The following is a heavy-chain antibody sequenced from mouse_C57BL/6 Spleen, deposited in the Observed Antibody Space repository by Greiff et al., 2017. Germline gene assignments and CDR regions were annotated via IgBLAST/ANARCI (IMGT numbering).Heavy chain of an antibody. Sequence: QVQLQQSGPELVKPGASVKISCKASGYSFTSYYIHWVKQRPGQGLEWIGWIYPGSGNTKYNEKFKGKATLMADTSSSTAYMQLSSLTSEDSAVYYCARFITTVVPLFDYWGQGTTLTVSS. CDR2: IYPGSGNT. V-gene: IGHV1-66*01. J-gene: IGHJ2*01. CDR3: ARFITTVVPLFDY. CDR1: GYSFTSYY. D-gene: IGHD1-1*01.